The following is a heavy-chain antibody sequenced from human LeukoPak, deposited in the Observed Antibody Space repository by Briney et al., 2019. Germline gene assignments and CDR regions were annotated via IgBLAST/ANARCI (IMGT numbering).Heavy chain of an antibody. CDR1: GGTFSSYA. J-gene: IGHJ4*02. CDR3: ARGGSRASPPLYYFDY. D-gene: IGHD2-2*01. V-gene: IGHV1-69*05. CDR2: IIPIFGTA. Sequence: ASVNVSCKASGGTFSSYAISWVRQGPGQGIECMGGIIPIFGTANYAQKFQGRVTMTTDESTSTVYMELSSLRSEDTAVYYCARGGSRASPPLYYFDYWGQGTLVTVSS.